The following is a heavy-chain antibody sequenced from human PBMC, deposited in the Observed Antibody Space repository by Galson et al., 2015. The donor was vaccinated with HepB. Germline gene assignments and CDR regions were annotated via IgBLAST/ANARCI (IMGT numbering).Heavy chain of an antibody. J-gene: IGHJ4*02. D-gene: IGHD6-13*01. CDR3: TRALYSSSWYNYFDY. CDR2: IRSKRYGGTI. V-gene: IGHV3-49*03. CDR1: GFTSGDYT. Sequence: SLRLSCATSGFTSGDYTVSWFRQAPGKGLEWVGFIRSKRYGGTIDYAASVKGRFTISRDDSKSIAYLQMNSLKTEDTAMYYCTRALYSSSWYNYFDYWGQGTLVTVSS.